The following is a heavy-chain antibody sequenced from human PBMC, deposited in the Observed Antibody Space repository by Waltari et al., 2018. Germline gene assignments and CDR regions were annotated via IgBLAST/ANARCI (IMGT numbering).Heavy chain of an antibody. Sequence: EVQLVESGGGLVQPGESLSLSCAASGFTFRAYTMNWVRQAPGKGLEWVSYISSSTTTYYADYVKGRFTISRDNAKNSLYLQMNSLRAEDTALYYCARGRDGYIQDVFDIWGQGTMVSVSS. CDR3: ARGRDGYIQDVFDI. V-gene: IGHV3-48*01. CDR1: GFTFRAYT. CDR2: ISSSTTT. D-gene: IGHD5-12*01. J-gene: IGHJ3*02.